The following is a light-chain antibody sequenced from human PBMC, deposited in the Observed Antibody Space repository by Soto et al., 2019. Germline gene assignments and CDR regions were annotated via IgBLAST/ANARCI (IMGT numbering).Light chain of an antibody. J-gene: IGKJ5*01. CDR1: QGISSY. V-gene: IGKV1-9*01. CDR2: AAS. CDR3: QQLNSYPRT. Sequence: DIQLTQSPSSLSASVGDRVTITCRASQGISSYLAWYKQNPGKAPKLLIYAASTLQSGVPSRFGGRGSGTDVTLTISSLKPEDFATYYCQQLNSYPRTFGQGTRLEIK.